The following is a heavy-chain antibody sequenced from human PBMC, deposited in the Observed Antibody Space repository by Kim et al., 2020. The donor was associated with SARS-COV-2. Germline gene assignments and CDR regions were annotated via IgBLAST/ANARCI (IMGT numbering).Heavy chain of an antibody. V-gene: IGHV4-34*01. CDR3: ARLGSGSYYNFDY. J-gene: IGHJ4*02. Sequence: SETLSLTCGVYGGSLSGYYWSYIRQPPGKGLEWIGEISHSGSTKNNPSLKSRVTISVDTSKNQFSLKLSSVTAADTAVYYCARLGSGSYYNFDYWGQGMLVTVSS. CDR2: ISHSGST. CDR1: GGSLSGYY. D-gene: IGHD3-10*01.